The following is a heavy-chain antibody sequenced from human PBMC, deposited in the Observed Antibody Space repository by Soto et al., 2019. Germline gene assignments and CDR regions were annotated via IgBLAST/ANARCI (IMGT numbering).Heavy chain of an antibody. CDR2: VYSTGGV. D-gene: IGHD1-26*01. V-gene: IGHV4-4*07. J-gene: IGHJ6*02. Sequence: QVQLHESGPGLVKPSETLSLTCNVSGDSIGRFYWIWIWQSAGKGLEWIGRVYSTGGVTYNPALKGRVTISLDMSNNHVSLEMNSVTAADTAGYFCARVLSGTGLDIWGRGTRVSVSS. CDR1: GDSIGRFY. CDR3: ARVLSGTGLDI.